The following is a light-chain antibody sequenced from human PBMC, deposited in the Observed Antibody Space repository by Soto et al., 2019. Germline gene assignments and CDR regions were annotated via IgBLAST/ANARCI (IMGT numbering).Light chain of an antibody. J-gene: IGLJ2*01. CDR1: RSNIGAGYD. V-gene: IGLV1-40*01. CDR3: HSYDVSLRGPA. CDR2: DNS. Sequence: QSVLTQPPSLSGAPGQRVTISCTGSRSNIGAGYDVHGYQHLPGTAPKVLIFDNSNRPSGVPDRFSGSKSGTSASLAITGLQAEDEAVYDCHSYDVSLRGPAFGGGTKLTVL.